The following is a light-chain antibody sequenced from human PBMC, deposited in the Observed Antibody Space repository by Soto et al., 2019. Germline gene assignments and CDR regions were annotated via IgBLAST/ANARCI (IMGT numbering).Light chain of an antibody. Sequence: DIQMTQSPSTLSAFVGDRVTITCRASQSVSDWLAWYQQKPGNAPKLLIYDVSSLESGVPSRFSGSGSGTEFTLTISTLQPDDFATYYCQQYTSFPKTFGQGTQGGYQ. CDR1: QSVSDW. CDR3: QQYTSFPKT. V-gene: IGKV1-5*01. J-gene: IGKJ1*01. CDR2: DVS.